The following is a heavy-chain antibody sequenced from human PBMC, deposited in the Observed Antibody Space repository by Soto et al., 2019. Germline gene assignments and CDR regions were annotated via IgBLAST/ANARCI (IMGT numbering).Heavy chain of an antibody. V-gene: IGHV3-9*01. CDR3: AKDTPDYGSGYLMSLGMDV. J-gene: IGHJ6*02. CDR1: GFTFDDYA. Sequence: HPGGSLRLSCAASGFTFDDYAMHWVRQAPGKGLEWVSGISWNSGGIGYADSVKGRFTISRDNAKNSLYLQMNSLRAEDTALYYCAKDTPDYGSGYLMSLGMDVWGQGTTVTVSS. D-gene: IGHD3-10*01. CDR2: ISWNSGGI.